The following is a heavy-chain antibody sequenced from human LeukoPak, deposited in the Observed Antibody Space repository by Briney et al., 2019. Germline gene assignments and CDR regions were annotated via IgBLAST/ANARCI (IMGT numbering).Heavy chain of an antibody. Sequence: ASVKVSCKASGYTFTSYYMHWVRQAPGQGLEWMGIINPSGGSTSYAQKFQGRVTMTRDTSTSTVYMELSSLRSEDTAVYYCARGSRPTSSGPDNDAFDIWGQGTMVTVSS. CDR3: ARGSRPTSSGPDNDAFDI. D-gene: IGHD3-22*01. CDR1: GYTFTSYY. J-gene: IGHJ3*02. CDR2: INPSGGST. V-gene: IGHV1-46*01.